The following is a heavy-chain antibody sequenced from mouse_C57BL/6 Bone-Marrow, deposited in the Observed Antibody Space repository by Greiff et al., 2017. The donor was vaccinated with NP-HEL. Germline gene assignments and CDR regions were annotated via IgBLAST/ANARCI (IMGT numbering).Heavy chain of an antibody. Sequence: EVQGVESGAELVRPGASVKLSCTASGFNIKDDYMHWVKQRPEQGLEWIGWIDPENGDTEYASKFQGKATITADTASNTAYLQLSSLTSEDTAVYYCTTDYGNYYAMDYWGQGTSVTVSS. CDR1: GFNIKDDY. V-gene: IGHV14-4*01. D-gene: IGHD2-1*01. CDR3: TTDYGNYYAMDY. CDR2: IDPENGDT. J-gene: IGHJ4*01.